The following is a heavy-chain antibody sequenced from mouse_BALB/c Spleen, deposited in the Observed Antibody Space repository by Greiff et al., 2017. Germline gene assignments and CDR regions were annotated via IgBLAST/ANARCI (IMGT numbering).Heavy chain of an antibody. D-gene: IGHD1-2*01. Sequence: EVQRVESGGGLVQPGGSLRLSCATSGFTFTDYYMSWVRQPPGKALEWLGFIRNKANGYTTEYSASVKGRFTISRDNSQSILYLQMNTLRAEDSATCYCARDRGYYGGNYYAMDYWGQGTSVTVSS. J-gene: IGHJ4*01. CDR2: IRNKANGYTT. CDR1: GFTFTDYY. CDR3: ARDRGYYGGNYYAMDY. V-gene: IGHV7-3*02.